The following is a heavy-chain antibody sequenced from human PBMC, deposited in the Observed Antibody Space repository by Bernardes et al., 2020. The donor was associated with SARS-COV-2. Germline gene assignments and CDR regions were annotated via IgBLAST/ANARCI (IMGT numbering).Heavy chain of an antibody. V-gene: IGHV2-5*02. CDR2: HNSDDEK. CDR1: GFSLSTSGVA. D-gene: IGHD6-13*01. J-gene: IGHJ5*02. Sequence: SGPTLVKPTQTLTLTCTFSGFSLSTSGVAVGWIRQPHGKALEWLALHNSDDEKRYSPDLKNRLTIIKDTSKNQVVLTVTNVEPLNTATYFCAHRRPSTWEGDWFDPWGQGILVTVSS. CDR3: AHRRPSTWEGDWFDP.